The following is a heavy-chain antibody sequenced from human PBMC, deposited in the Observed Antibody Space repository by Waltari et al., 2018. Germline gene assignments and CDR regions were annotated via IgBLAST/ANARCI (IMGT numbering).Heavy chain of an antibody. J-gene: IGHJ4*02. CDR1: GFTFSSYG. V-gene: IGHV3-30*18. Sequence: QVQLVESGGGVVQPGRSLRLSCAASGFTFSSYGMHWVRQAPGKGLEWVAVISYDGSNKYFADAGKGRFTISRDNSKNTLYLQMNSLRAEDTAVYYCAKDGGSVRDGYNVHWGQGTLVTVSS. CDR2: ISYDGSNK. D-gene: IGHD5-12*01. CDR3: AKDGGSVRDGYNVH.